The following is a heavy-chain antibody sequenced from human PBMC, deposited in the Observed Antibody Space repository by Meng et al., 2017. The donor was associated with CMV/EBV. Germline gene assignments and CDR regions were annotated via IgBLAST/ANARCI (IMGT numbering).Heavy chain of an antibody. CDR1: CYA. V-gene: IGHV3-30*04. J-gene: IGHJ4*02. D-gene: IGHD3-22*01. CDR2: ISYDGSNK. CDR3: ARPYYDSSGYYSFAVNYFDY. Sequence: CYAIPWVRLAPGKGLELLAVISYDGSNKYYADSVKGRFTISRDNSKNTLYLQMNSLRAEDTAVYYCARPYYDSSGYYSFAVNYFDYWGQGTLVTVSS.